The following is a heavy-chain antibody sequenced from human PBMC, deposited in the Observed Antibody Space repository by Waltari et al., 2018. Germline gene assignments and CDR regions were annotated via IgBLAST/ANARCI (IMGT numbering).Heavy chain of an antibody. CDR1: GGSFSGYY. Sequence: QVQLQQWGAGLLKPSETLSLTCAVYGGSFSGYYWSWIRQPPGKGLEWIGEINHIGSTNYNPSLKSRGTIAVDTSKNQCSRRLSAVTAAETAVYYCARAPPYYDFWSGYDRHHDAFDIWGQGTMVTVSS. V-gene: IGHV4-34*01. D-gene: IGHD3-3*01. CDR3: ARAPPYYDFWSGYDRHHDAFDI. CDR2: INHIGST. J-gene: IGHJ3*02.